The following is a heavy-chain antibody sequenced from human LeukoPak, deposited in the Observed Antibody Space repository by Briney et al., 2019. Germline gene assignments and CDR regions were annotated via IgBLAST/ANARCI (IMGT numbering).Heavy chain of an antibody. D-gene: IGHD6-13*01. CDR3: ATAAGPY. CDR1: GFTFSGSA. V-gene: IGHV3-13*01. Sequence: GGSLRLSCAAPGFTFSGSAMHWVRQATGEGLEWVSTIATTGDTYYPGSVKGRFTISRENAKNSLYLQMNSLRAGDTAVYYCATAAGPYWGQGTLVTVSS. CDR2: IATTGDT. J-gene: IGHJ4*02.